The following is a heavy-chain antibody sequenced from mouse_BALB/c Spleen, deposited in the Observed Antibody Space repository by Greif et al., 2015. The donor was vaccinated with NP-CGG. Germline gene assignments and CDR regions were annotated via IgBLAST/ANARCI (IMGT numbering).Heavy chain of an antibody. Sequence: VQLQQSGAELVKTGASVKLSCTASGFNIKDTYMHWVKQRPEQGLEWIGRIDPANGNTKYDPQFQGNATITADTSSTTAYLQLSSLTSEDTAVYYCARSSIFYAMDYWGQGTSVTVSS. D-gene: IGHD2-10*02. V-gene: IGHV14-3*02. CDR1: GFNIKDTY. CDR3: ARSSIFYAMDY. CDR2: IDPANGNT. J-gene: IGHJ4*01.